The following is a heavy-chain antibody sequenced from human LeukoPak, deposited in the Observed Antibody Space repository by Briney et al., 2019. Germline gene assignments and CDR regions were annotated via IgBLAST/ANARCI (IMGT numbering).Heavy chain of an antibody. D-gene: IGHD5-18*01. V-gene: IGHV1-69*01. CDR2: IIPVFGTA. CDR3: ARVQGKYSYGHFDY. Sequence: GSSVEVSCKGSGGTFSSYAISWVRQAPGQGLEWMGGIIPVFGTAIYAQKFQGRVTITADESTSTAYMELSSLRSEDTAVYYCARVQGKYSYGHFDYWGQGTLVTVSS. CDR1: GGTFSSYA. J-gene: IGHJ4*02.